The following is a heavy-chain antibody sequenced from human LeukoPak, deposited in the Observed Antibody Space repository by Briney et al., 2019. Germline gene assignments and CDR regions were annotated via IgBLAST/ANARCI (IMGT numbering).Heavy chain of an antibody. CDR3: ARHPRVLLWFGVGFDY. V-gene: IGHV4-61*02. D-gene: IGHD3-10*01. CDR1: GGSISSATYY. Sequence: NSSETLSLTCTVSGGSISSATYYWSWIRQPAGKGLQWIGRIYTGGSTNYNPSLKSRVTISVDTSKNQFSLKLSSVTAADTAVYYCARHPRVLLWFGVGFDYWGQGTLVTVSS. CDR2: IYTGGST. J-gene: IGHJ4*02.